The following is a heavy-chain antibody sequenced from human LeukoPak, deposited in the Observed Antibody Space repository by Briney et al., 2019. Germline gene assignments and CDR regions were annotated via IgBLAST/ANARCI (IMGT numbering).Heavy chain of an antibody. J-gene: IGHJ4*02. V-gene: IGHV3-23*01. CDR3: AKGGGENRLLWFGKLLYPFDY. CDR1: GFTLSSYA. Sequence: GGSLRLSCAASGFTLSSYAMSWVRQAPGKGLEWVSIVSGGGGSTYYADSVKGRFTISTDNSKNTLYLQMNSLRAEDTAVYYCAKGGGENRLLWFGKLLYPFDYWGQGTLVTVSS. D-gene: IGHD3-10*01. CDR2: VSGGGGST.